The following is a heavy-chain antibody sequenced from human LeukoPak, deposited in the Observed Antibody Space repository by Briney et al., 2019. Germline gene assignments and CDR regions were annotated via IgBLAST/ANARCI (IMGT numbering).Heavy chain of an antibody. D-gene: IGHD1-26*01. J-gene: IGHJ3*02. V-gene: IGHV1-69*06. CDR3: AREDDTGRYMGDDAFDI. CDR1: GGTFSSYA. CDR2: TIPISDTA. Sequence: ASVKVSCKDSGGTFSSYAIGWVRQAPGQGLEWMGGTIPISDTANDAQKFKGRVTITADKSTSTVYMELSSLRSEDTAVYYCAREDDTGRYMGDDAFDIWGQGTMVTVSS.